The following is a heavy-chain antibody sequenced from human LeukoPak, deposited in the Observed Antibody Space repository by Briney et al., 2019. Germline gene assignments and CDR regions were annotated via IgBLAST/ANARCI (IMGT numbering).Heavy chain of an antibody. V-gene: IGHV4-59*11. J-gene: IGHJ4*02. D-gene: IGHD3-22*01. CDR1: GGSLSTHH. Sequence: PSETLSLTCVVSGGSLSTHHWSWIRQSPGRGLEWIGYISDSGSTNYNPSLKSRVTISVDTSKNQFSLMLSSVTAADTVVYYCARGYDSGAYYPFNYWGQGTLVTVSS. CDR2: ISDSGST. CDR3: ARGYDSGAYYPFNY.